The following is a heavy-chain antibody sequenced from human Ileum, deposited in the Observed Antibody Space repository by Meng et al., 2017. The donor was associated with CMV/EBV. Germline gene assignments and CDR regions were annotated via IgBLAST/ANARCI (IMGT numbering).Heavy chain of an antibody. D-gene: IGHD6-6*01. CDR1: GGSFSGYY. CDR2: INHSGST. V-gene: IGHV4-34*01. J-gene: IGHJ4*02. Sequence: SETLSLTCAVYGGSFSGYYWSWIRQPPGKVLEWSGEINHSGSTNYNPSLKSRVTISVDTSKNQFSLKLSSVTAADTAVYYCARVTAARRPYYFDSWGQGTLVTVSS. CDR3: ARVTAARRPYYFDS.